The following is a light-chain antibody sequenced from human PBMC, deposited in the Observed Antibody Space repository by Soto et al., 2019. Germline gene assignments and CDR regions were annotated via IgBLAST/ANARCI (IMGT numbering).Light chain of an antibody. Sequence: EVVMRQSPATLSVSPGERATLSCRAAQSIRSLLAWYQHKPGQAPRLLIYGASTRATAIPARFTGSGSGTEFTLTISSLQSEDFAVYYCQQYNNWPITFGPGTRLEIK. V-gene: IGKV3-15*01. CDR1: QSIRSL. J-gene: IGKJ5*01. CDR2: GAS. CDR3: QQYNNWPIT.